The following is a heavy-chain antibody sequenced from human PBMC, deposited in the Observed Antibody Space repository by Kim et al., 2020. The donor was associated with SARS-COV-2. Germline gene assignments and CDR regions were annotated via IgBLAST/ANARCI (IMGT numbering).Heavy chain of an antibody. CDR2: ISSSSSYI. Sequence: GGSLRLSCAASGFTFSSYSMNWVRQAPGKGLEWVSSISSSSSYIYYADSVKGRFTISRDNAKNSLYLQMNSLRAEDTAVYYCARDGAYYYDSSGYRHFDYWGQGTLVTVSS. V-gene: IGHV3-21*01. CDR3: ARDGAYYYDSSGYRHFDY. J-gene: IGHJ4*02. CDR1: GFTFSSYS. D-gene: IGHD3-22*01.